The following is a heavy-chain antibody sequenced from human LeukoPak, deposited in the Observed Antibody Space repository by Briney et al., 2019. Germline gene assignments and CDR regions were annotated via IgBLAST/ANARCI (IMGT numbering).Heavy chain of an antibody. Sequence: GRSLRLSCAASGFTFSSYAMHWVRQAPGKGLEWVAVISYDGSNKYYADSVKGRFTISRDNSKNTLYLQMNSLRAEDTAVYYCAAPGSSMVRGVIEGRSVNGGQGTLVTVSS. CDR3: AAPGSSMVRGVIEGRSVN. V-gene: IGHV3-30-3*01. CDR1: GFTFSSYA. CDR2: ISYDGSNK. J-gene: IGHJ4*02. D-gene: IGHD3-10*01.